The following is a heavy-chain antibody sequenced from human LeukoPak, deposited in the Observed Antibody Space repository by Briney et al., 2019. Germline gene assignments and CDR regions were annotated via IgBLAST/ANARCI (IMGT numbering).Heavy chain of an antibody. V-gene: IGHV4-34*01. CDR2: INHRGST. CDR3: ARVPCSSTSCYTETYYYYYYGMDV. Sequence: PSETLSLTCAVYGGSFSGYYWSWIRQPPGKGLEWIGEINHRGSTNYNPSLKSRVTISVDTSKNQFSLKLSSVTAADTAVYYCARVPCSSTSCYTETYYYYYYGMDVWGQGTTVTVSS. J-gene: IGHJ6*02. CDR1: GGSFSGYY. D-gene: IGHD2-2*02.